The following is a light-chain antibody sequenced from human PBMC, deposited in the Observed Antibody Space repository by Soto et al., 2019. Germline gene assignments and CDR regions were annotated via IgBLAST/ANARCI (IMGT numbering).Light chain of an antibody. CDR2: DAS. J-gene: IGKJ1*01. Sequence: DIQMTQSPSTLSASVGDRATITCRASQSISRGLAWYQQKSGKAPKLLIYDASSLESGVPSRFSGSGSGTEFTLTISSLQPDDFATYYCQQYSTYSRAFGQGTKVDIK. CDR3: QQYSTYSRA. CDR1: QSISRG. V-gene: IGKV1-5*01.